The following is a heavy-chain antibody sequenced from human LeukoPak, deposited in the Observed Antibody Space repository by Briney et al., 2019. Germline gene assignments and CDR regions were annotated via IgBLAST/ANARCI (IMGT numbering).Heavy chain of an antibody. CDR1: GFIFRSYW. CDR3: ARNLNYPDGGSTFDFDY. V-gene: IGHV3-7*01. CDR2: IKQDGNQY. Sequence: GGSLRLSCAASGFIFRSYWMAWVRQAPGKGLEWVANIKQDGNQYNYMDTVKGRFTISRDNARKSLYLHMDSLRAEDTAIYFCARNLNYPDGGSTFDFDYWGQGTLVTVSS. D-gene: IGHD4-23*01. J-gene: IGHJ4*02.